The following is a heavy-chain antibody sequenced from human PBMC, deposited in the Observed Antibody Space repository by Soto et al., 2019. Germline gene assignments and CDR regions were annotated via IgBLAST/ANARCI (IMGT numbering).Heavy chain of an antibody. CDR3: ARLKTYDILNKSDY. D-gene: IGHD3-9*01. CDR2: IYDSGST. CDR1: GGSIGSSNW. V-gene: IGHV4-4*02. Sequence: QVQLQESGPGLVKPSGTLSLTCAVSGGSIGSSNWWRWVRQSPGKGLEGIGEIYDSGSTNYNPSLKSRVTISLDKSKNPFSLNLSSVNAADTAVYYCARLKTYDILNKSDYWGQGSLVTVSS. J-gene: IGHJ4*02.